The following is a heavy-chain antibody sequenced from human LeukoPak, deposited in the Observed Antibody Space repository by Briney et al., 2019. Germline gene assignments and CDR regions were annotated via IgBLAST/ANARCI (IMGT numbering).Heavy chain of an antibody. CDR2: ISAYNGNT. D-gene: IGHD1-20*01. V-gene: IGHV1-18*01. CDR1: GYTFTSYG. J-gene: IGHJ5*02. Sequence: ASVKVSCKASGYTFTSYGISWVRQAPGQGLEWMGWISAYNGNTNYAQKLQGRVTMTTDTSTSTAYRELRSLRSDDTAVYYCARDRSWGNWNRVSFDPWGQGTLVTVSS. CDR3: ARDRSWGNWNRVSFDP.